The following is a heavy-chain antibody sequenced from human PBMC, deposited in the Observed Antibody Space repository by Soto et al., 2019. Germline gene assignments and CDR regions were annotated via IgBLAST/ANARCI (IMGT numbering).Heavy chain of an antibody. J-gene: IGHJ4*02. CDR1: GGTFSSYA. V-gene: IGHV1-69*05. D-gene: IGHD3-22*01. CDR2: IIPIFGTA. Sequence: GASVKVSCKASGGTFSSYAISWVRQAPGQGLEWMGGIIPIFGTANYAQKFQGRVTMTTDASTSTAYMELRSLRSDDTAVYYCAREGSQSAGARDYYDSSGYYEVALGYWGQGTLVTVSS. CDR3: AREGSQSAGARDYYDSSGYYEVALGY.